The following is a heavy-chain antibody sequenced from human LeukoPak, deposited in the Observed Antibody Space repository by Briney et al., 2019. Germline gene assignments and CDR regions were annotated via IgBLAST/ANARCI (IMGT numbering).Heavy chain of an antibody. Sequence: HGGSLRLSCAASGFTFSSYGMHWVRQAPGKGLEWVAFIRYDGSNKYYADSVKGRFTISRDNSKNTLYLQMNSLRAEDTAVYYCAKDGVGSGSYYRYYFDYWGQGTLVTVSS. CDR3: AKDGVGSGSYYRYYFDY. CDR2: IRYDGSNK. V-gene: IGHV3-30*02. D-gene: IGHD3-10*01. J-gene: IGHJ4*02. CDR1: GFTFSSYG.